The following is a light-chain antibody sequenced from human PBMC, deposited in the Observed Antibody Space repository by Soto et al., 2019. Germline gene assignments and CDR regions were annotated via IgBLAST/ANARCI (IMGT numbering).Light chain of an antibody. Sequence: EIVMTQSPATLSVSTGERATLSCRASQSVSSTLAWYQQKPGQAPRLLIYGASTRATGIPARFSGSGSGTEFTLTIRSLQSEDFADYYCQQYNNWPPWTFGQGTKVEIK. J-gene: IGKJ1*01. CDR2: GAS. CDR1: QSVSST. CDR3: QQYNNWPPWT. V-gene: IGKV3-15*01.